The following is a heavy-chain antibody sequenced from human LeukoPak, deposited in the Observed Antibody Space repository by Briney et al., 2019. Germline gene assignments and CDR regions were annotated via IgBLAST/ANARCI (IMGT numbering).Heavy chain of an antibody. CDR1: GFTVSSNS. CDR2: IYSGDT. CDR3: ARRAGAYSHPYDY. V-gene: IGHV3-53*01. J-gene: IGHJ4*02. Sequence: GGSLRLSCTVSGFTVSSNSMSWVRQAPGKGLEWASFIYSGDTHYSDSVKGRFTISRDHSKNTLYLQMNSLRAEDTAVYYCARRAGAYSHPYDYWGQGTLVTVSS. D-gene: IGHD4/OR15-4a*01.